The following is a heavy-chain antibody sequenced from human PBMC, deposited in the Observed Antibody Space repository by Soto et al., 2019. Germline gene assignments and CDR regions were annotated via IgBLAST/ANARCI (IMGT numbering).Heavy chain of an antibody. CDR3: ARVASLIPIFHGLDA. CDR2: ISGDNGNT. J-gene: IGHJ6*02. V-gene: IGHV1-18*04. Sequence: QVQLVQSGAEVRKPGASVKVSCKASGYTFTKYGITWVRQAPGQGLEWLGWISGDNGNTNFAQRLKDRVTMTTDTPTTTAYMELRSLRRDDTAIYYCARVASLIPIFHGLDAWGQGTTVTVSS. D-gene: IGHD3-3*01. CDR1: GYTFTKYG.